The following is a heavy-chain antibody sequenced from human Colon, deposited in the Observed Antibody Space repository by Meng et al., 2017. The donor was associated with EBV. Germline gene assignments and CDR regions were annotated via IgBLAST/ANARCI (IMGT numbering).Heavy chain of an antibody. Sequence: QWEPPESGQGLVQPSQTLALTCTVSGGSISSGDYYWSWIRQPPGKGLEWIGYIYYSGSTYSNASLKSRVTISIDRSKNQFSLKLSSVTAADTAVYYCARDRKHYGERGWFDPWGQGTLVTVSS. CDR1: GGSISSGDYY. J-gene: IGHJ5*02. V-gene: IGHV4-30-4*01. CDR2: IYYSGST. D-gene: IGHD4-17*01. CDR3: ARDRKHYGERGWFDP.